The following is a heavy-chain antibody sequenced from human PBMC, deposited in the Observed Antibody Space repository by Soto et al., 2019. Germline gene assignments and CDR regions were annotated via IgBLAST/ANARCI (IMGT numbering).Heavy chain of an antibody. D-gene: IGHD3-22*01. V-gene: IGHV3-48*01. Sequence: EVQLVESGGGLVQPGGSLRLSCAASGFTFTIYGMNWVRQAPGKGLEWVSYISGSGSIIYDADSVKGRLTISRDNAKNSLYLQMNSLRAEDSAVYYCARGSCYSSRCAFDIWGQGTMVTVSS. CDR1: GFTFTIYG. CDR3: ARGSCYSSRCAFDI. J-gene: IGHJ3*02. CDR2: ISGSGSII.